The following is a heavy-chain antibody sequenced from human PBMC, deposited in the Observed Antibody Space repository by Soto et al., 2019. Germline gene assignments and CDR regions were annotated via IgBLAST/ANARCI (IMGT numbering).Heavy chain of an antibody. Sequence: SVTLSLPWTVSGGSSSNHYWSRIRQPPGKGLEWIGYIYYSGSTNYNPSLKSRVTISVDTSKNQFSLKLSSVTAADTAVYCCARLRRYSSSGVGYYYYYMDVWGKGTTVTVSS. CDR3: ARLRRYSSSGVGYYYYYMDV. D-gene: IGHD6-6*01. J-gene: IGHJ6*03. V-gene: IGHV4-59*11. CDR2: IYYSGST. CDR1: GGSSSNHY.